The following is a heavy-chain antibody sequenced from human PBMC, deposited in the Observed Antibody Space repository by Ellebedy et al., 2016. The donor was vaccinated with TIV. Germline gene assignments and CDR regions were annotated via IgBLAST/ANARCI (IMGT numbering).Heavy chain of an antibody. V-gene: IGHV1-69*02. Sequence: AASVKVSCKASGGTFSSYPTSWVRQAPGQGLEWMGRIITILGIADYAQKFQGRVTITADKSTTTAYMALSSLRSDDTAVYYCATGRGYCSGGSCAYYSDYWGQGTLVTVSS. CDR1: GGTFSSYP. CDR3: ATGRGYCSGGSCAYYSDY. J-gene: IGHJ4*02. D-gene: IGHD2-15*01. CDR2: IITILGIA.